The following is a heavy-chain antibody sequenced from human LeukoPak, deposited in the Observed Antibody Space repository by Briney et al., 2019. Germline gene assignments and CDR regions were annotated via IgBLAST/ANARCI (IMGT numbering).Heavy chain of an antibody. V-gene: IGHV3-23*01. CDR1: GFIFRSYA. CDR3: AKGYCSSTSCFSLFDY. Sequence: GRSLRLSCEGSGFIFRSYAMHWVRQAPGRGLEWVSAISGSGGSTYYADSVKGRFTISRDNSKNTLYLQMNSLRAEDTAVYYCAKGYCSSTSCFSLFDYWGQGTLVTVSS. CDR2: ISGSGGST. D-gene: IGHD2-2*01. J-gene: IGHJ4*02.